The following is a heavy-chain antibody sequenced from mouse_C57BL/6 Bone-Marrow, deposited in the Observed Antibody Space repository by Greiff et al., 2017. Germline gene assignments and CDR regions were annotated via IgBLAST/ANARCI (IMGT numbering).Heavy chain of an antibody. CDR1: GFSFTSYG. V-gene: IGHV2-3*01. Sequence: QVQLQQSGPGLVAPSQSLSITCTVSGFSFTSYGVSWVRQPPGKGLEWLGVIWGDGSTNYHSALISRLSISKDNSKSQVFLKLNSLQTDDTATYYCAKPGFYYYGSSPYAMDYWGQGTSVTVSS. CDR3: AKPGFYYYGSSPYAMDY. J-gene: IGHJ4*01. D-gene: IGHD1-1*01. CDR2: IWGDGST.